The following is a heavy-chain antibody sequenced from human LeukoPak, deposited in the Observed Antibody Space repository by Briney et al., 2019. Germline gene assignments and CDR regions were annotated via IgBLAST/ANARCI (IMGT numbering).Heavy chain of an antibody. Sequence: GGSLRLSCAASGFTFSSYTMHWVRQAPGKGLEFVSSITNDGGNTYYAKSVKGRFTISRDNSKNTVYLQMGSLRAEDMAVYYCARDEGYGYWVVDYWGQGTLVTVSS. J-gene: IGHJ4*02. CDR2: ITNDGGNT. CDR1: GFTFSSYT. V-gene: IGHV3-64*01. CDR3: ARDEGYGYWVVDY. D-gene: IGHD5-18*01.